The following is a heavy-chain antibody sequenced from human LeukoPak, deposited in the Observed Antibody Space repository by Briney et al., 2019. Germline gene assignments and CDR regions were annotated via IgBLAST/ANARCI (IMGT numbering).Heavy chain of an antibody. J-gene: IGHJ4*02. V-gene: IGHV1-69*04. Sequence: SVKVSCKASGGTFSSYASSWVRQAPGQRLEWLGRIIPIFGIANYAQKFQGRVTITADKSMSTAYMELSSLRSEDRAVYYCARSCGYGGYDYWGQESLVTVSS. CDR2: IIPIFGIA. CDR3: ARSCGYGGYDY. D-gene: IGHD4-23*01. CDR1: GGTFSSYA.